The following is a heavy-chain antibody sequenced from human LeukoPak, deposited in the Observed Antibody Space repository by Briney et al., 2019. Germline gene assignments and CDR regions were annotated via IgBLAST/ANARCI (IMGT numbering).Heavy chain of an antibody. CDR1: GYTFTGYY. Sequence: ASVKVSCKASGYTFTGYYMHWVRQAPGQGLKWMGWINPNSGGTNYAQKFQGRVTMTRDTSISTAYMELSRLRSDDTAVYYCARDQDIVVVVAATPLYYYYGMDVWGQGTTVTVSS. J-gene: IGHJ6*02. CDR3: ARDQDIVVVVAATPLYYYYGMDV. V-gene: IGHV1-2*02. D-gene: IGHD2-15*01. CDR2: INPNSGGT.